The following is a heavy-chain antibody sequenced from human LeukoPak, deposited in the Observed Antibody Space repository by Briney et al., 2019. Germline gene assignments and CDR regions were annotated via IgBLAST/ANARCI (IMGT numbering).Heavy chain of an antibody. D-gene: IGHD4-11*01. J-gene: IGHJ4*02. CDR3: ARSVPDYTRFDY. Sequence: PGGSLRLSCVASGFTFSDYAMNWVRQAPGKGLEWVSTFKTKYSQVYYAESVRGRFTISTDNSEKTEYLQMNSLRAEDTALYYCARSVPDYTRFDYWGQGALVTVSS. V-gene: IGHV3-23*05. CDR2: FKTKYSQV. CDR1: GFTFSDYA.